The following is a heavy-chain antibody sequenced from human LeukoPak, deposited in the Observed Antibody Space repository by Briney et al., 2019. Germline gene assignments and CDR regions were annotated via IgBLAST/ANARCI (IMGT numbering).Heavy chain of an antibody. D-gene: IGHD3-9*01. J-gene: IGHJ6*03. Sequence: ASVKVSCKASGYTFTGYYMHWVRQAPGQGLEWMGWINPNSGGTNYAQKFQGRVTMTRDTSISTAYMELSRLRPDDTAVYYCARESVLRYFDWLGTSYYYYYYMDVWGKGTTVTVSS. CDR1: GYTFTGYY. CDR3: ARESVLRYFDWLGTSYYYYYYMDV. CDR2: INPNSGGT. V-gene: IGHV1-2*02.